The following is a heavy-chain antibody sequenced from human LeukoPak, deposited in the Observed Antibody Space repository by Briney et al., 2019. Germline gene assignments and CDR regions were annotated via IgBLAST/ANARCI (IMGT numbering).Heavy chain of an antibody. CDR2: INPNSGGT. Sequence: GASVTLSCKASGYTFTGYYMHWVRQAPGQGLEWMGWINPNSGGTNYAEKFQGRFTITRDTSISTAYMELSRLRSDDTAVYYCARVVAWNNLDACDIWGQGTMVTVSS. CDR3: ARVVAWNNLDACDI. V-gene: IGHV1-2*02. CDR1: GYTFTGYY. J-gene: IGHJ3*02. D-gene: IGHD1/OR15-1a*01.